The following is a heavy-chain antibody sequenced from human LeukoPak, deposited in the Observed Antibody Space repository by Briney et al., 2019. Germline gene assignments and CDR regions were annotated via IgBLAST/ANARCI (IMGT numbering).Heavy chain of an antibody. J-gene: IGHJ4*02. D-gene: IGHD1-26*01. V-gene: IGHV3-30*03. Sequence: GGSLRLSCAASGFTFSSYGMHWVRQAPGKGLEWVAVISYDGSNKYYADSVKGRFTISRDNSKNTLYLQMNSLRAEDTAVYYCATNSGFDYWGQGTLVTVSS. CDR1: GFTFSSYG. CDR3: ATNSGFDY. CDR2: ISYDGSNK.